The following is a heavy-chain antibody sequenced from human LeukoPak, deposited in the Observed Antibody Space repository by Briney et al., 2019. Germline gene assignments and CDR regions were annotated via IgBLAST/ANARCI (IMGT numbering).Heavy chain of an antibody. Sequence: GGSLRLSCAASGFTFSTYGMSWVRQAPGKGLEWVSAVSGSGGSTYSADSVKGRFTISRDNSKNTLFLEMNSLRAEDTAVYYCARGHYYYDSSGYLRDYDAFDIWGQGTMVTVSS. J-gene: IGHJ3*02. V-gene: IGHV3-23*01. CDR2: VSGSGGST. D-gene: IGHD3-22*01. CDR1: GFTFSTYG. CDR3: ARGHYYYDSSGYLRDYDAFDI.